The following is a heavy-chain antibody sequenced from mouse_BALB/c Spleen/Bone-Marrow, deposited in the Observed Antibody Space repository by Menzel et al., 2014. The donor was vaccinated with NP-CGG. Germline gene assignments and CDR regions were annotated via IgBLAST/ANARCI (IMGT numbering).Heavy chain of an antibody. Sequence: VQLQQSGPELVKPGASVKMSCEASGYTFXDYYMDWVKQSPGENFEWIGRVNPYNGGTNYNQKFKDKATLTVDKSSSTAYMELNTLTSEDSAVYYCARWNYYGPTYWGQGTLVTVSA. D-gene: IGHD1-1*01. CDR2: VNPYNGGT. CDR1: GYTFXDYY. J-gene: IGHJ3*01. V-gene: IGHV1-19*01. CDR3: ARWNYYGPTY.